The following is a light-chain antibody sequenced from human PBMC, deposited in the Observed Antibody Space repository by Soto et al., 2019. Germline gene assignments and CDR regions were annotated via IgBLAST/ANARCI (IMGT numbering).Light chain of an antibody. CDR1: QGVSSN. CDR3: QQYHNWPPLT. J-gene: IGKJ4*01. V-gene: IGKV3-15*01. Sequence: EIVLTQSPATLYVSPGEGATLSCRASQGVSSNLAWSQQKPGQAPRLLIYGASNRATDIPARFSGSGSGTEFTLTIGSLQSEDFAVYYCQQYHNWPPLTFGGGTKVEIK. CDR2: GAS.